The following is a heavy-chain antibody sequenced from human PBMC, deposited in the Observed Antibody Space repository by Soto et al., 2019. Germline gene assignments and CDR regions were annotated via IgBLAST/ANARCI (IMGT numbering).Heavy chain of an antibody. D-gene: IGHD2-2*02. CDR2: MNPNSGNT. Sequence: GASVKVSCKASGYTFTSYDINWVRQATGQGLEWMGWMNPNSGNTGYAQKFQGRVTMTRNTSISTAYMELSSLRSEDTAVYYCARATHYCSSTSCYKADAFDIWGQGTMVTVSS. CDR3: ARATHYCSSTSCYKADAFDI. J-gene: IGHJ3*02. CDR1: GYTFTSYD. V-gene: IGHV1-8*01.